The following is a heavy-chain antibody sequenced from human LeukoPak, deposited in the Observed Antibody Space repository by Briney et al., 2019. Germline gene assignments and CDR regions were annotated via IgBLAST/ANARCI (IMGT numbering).Heavy chain of an antibody. V-gene: IGHV3-74*01. J-gene: IGHJ4*02. CDR2: INTDGTVT. CDR3: ATKQWLAPPPDS. D-gene: IGHD6-19*01. Sequence: NPGGSLRLPCAASGFTFSKYWMLWVRQAPGKGLESVSRINTDGTVTTYADSVKGRFTVSRDNADNTMFLQMNSVRDEDTAVYYCATKQWLAPPPDSWGQGTPVTVSS. CDR1: GFTFSKYW.